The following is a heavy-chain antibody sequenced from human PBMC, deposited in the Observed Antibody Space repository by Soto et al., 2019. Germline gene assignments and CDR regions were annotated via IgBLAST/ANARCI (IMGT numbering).Heavy chain of an antibody. V-gene: IGHV4-59*01. CDR1: GGSISSYY. Sequence: KPSETLSLTCTVSGGSISSYYWSWIRQPPGKGLEWIGYIYYSGSTNYNPSLKSRVTISVDTSKNQFSLKLSSVTAADTAVYYCARGGSGGSSDWFDPWGQGTLVTVSS. D-gene: IGHD2-15*01. CDR3: ARGGSGGSSDWFDP. CDR2: IYYSGST. J-gene: IGHJ5*02.